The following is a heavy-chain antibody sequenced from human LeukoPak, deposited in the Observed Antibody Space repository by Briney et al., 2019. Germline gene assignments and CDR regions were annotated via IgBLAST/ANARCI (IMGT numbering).Heavy chain of an antibody. CDR3: ARGGHRQKEF. Sequence: GGSLRLSCAASGFTLSNFWMTWVRQSPGKGLEWVAIIKYDGSVKYYVDSVKGRFTISGDNANNSLYLQMSSLRAEDTAVYYCARGGHRQKEFWGQGTLVTVSS. CDR1: GFTLSNFW. D-gene: IGHD3-10*01. V-gene: IGHV3-7*01. CDR2: IKYDGSVK. J-gene: IGHJ4*02.